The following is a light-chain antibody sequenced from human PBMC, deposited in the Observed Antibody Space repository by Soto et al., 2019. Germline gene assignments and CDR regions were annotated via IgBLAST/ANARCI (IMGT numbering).Light chain of an antibody. CDR1: QSLSKS. CDR3: QKHNQWPIT. CDR2: GAS. V-gene: IGKV3-11*01. J-gene: IGKJ5*01. Sequence: ELVYPPSPATLSLSPGARSPRFVMASQSLSKSLVWYQQKPGQDPRILIDGASNRATGIPARFSGSGSGTDFTLTIKSMQSEDSAVYYCQKHNQWPITVGHGQRREIK.